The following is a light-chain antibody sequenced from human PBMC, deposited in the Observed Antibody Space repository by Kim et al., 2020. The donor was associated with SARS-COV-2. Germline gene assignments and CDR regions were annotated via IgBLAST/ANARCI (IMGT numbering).Light chain of an antibody. J-gene: IGKJ2*01. CDR1: QSIHSW. Sequence: SASVGDRVTITCRASQSIHSWLAWYQQKPGKAPKLLIYKASYLESGVPSRFSGTESGTEFTLTISSLKPDDFATYYCHQYNSYPYTFGQGTKLEI. V-gene: IGKV1-5*03. CDR2: KAS. CDR3: HQYNSYPYT.